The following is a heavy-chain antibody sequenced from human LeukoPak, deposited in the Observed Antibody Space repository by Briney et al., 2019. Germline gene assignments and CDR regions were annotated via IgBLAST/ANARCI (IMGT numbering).Heavy chain of an antibody. Sequence: ASETLSLTGTGSGASVSRKWWRWVRQPPGKGREGSGEIHHSGGTNYNPSLKSRVTMSLDTSNNHSSLKLSSVTAADTAVYYCASTLKWLAFDYWGQGSLVTVSP. V-gene: IGHV4-4*02. CDR1: GASVSRKW. J-gene: IGHJ4*02. CDR2: IHHSGGT. D-gene: IGHD6-19*01. CDR3: ASTLKWLAFDY.